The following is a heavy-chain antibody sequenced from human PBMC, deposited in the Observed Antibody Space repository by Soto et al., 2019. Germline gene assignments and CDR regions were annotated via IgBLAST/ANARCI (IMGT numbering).Heavy chain of an antibody. J-gene: IGHJ4*02. CDR2: IYYSGST. V-gene: IGHV4-59*01. CDR1: GGSISSSY. Sequence: PSETLSLTCNASGGSISSSYWSWIRQPPGKGLEWIGYIYYSGSTNYNPSLKSRVTISVDTSKNQFSLKLSSVTAADTAVYYCARALGTPSDYFDYWGQGTLVTVS. CDR3: ARALGTPSDYFDY.